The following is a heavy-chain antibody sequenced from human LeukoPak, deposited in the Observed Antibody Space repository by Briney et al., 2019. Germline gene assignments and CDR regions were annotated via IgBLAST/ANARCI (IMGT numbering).Heavy chain of an antibody. CDR1: GFTFSSYE. V-gene: IGHV3-48*03. CDR2: ISSSGSTI. Sequence: GGSLRLSCAASGFTFSSYEMNWVRQAPGKGLEWVSYISSSGSTIYYADSVKGRFTISRDNAKNSLYLQMNSLRAEDTAVYYCAKDSSGWYSKYFQHWGQGTLVTVSS. J-gene: IGHJ1*01. CDR3: AKDSSGWYSKYFQH. D-gene: IGHD6-19*01.